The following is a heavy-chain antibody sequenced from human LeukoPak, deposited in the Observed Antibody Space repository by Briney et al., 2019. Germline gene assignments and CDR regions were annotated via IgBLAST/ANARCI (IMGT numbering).Heavy chain of an antibody. J-gene: IGHJ6*03. D-gene: IGHD2-2*01. CDR1: GFTFSSYG. CDR2: IRYDGSNK. V-gene: IGHV3-30*02. CDR3: AKDLHWYQLLLAPQLIDYYMDV. Sequence: GGSLRLSCAASGFTFSSYGMHWVRQAPGKGLEWVAFIRYDGSNKYYADSVKGRFTISRDNSKNTLYLQMNSLRAEDTAVYYCAKDLHWYQLLLAPQLIDYYMDVWGKGTTVTVSS.